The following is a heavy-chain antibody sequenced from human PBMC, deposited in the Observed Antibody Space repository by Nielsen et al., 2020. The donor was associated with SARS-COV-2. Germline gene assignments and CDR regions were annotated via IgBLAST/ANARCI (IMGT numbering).Heavy chain of an antibody. Sequence: GESLQISCAASGFTFSNPWLNWVRQAPGKGLEWVGRIKSKVDGGTTDYAGPVKGRFTISRDDSKPTLYLQMNSLKTEDTAVYYCTTGGITMVRGVMQYWGQGTLVTVSP. V-gene: IGHV3-15*01. J-gene: IGHJ1*01. CDR1: GFTFSNPW. D-gene: IGHD3-10*01. CDR3: TTGGITMVRGVMQY. CDR2: IKSKVDGGTT.